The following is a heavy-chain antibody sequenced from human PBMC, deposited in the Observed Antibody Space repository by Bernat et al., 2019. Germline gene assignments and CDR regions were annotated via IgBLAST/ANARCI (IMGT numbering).Heavy chain of an antibody. V-gene: IGHV3-9*01. CDR2: ISWNSGSI. D-gene: IGHD2-8*01. CDR1: GFTFDDYA. Sequence: EVQLVESGGGLVQPGRSLRLSCAASGFTFDDYAMHWFRQAPGKGLEWVSGISWNSGSIGYADSVKGRFTISRDNAKNSLYLQMNSLRAEDTALYYCAKDSMGYYYYMDVWGKGTTVTVSS. J-gene: IGHJ6*03. CDR3: AKDSMGYYYYMDV.